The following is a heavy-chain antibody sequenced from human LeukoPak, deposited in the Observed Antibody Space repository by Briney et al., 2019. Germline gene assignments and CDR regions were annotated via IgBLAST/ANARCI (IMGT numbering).Heavy chain of an antibody. V-gene: IGHV3-48*02. D-gene: IGHD6-19*01. CDR3: LGWYFNY. J-gene: IGHJ4*02. CDR1: GFTVSSNY. Sequence: GGSLRLSCAASGFTVSSNYMSWVRQAPGKGLEWISYISSGSSSMYYADSVKGRFTISRDNAKNSLYLQMNSLRDEDTAVYYCLGWYFNYWGQGTLVTVSS. CDR2: ISSGSSSM.